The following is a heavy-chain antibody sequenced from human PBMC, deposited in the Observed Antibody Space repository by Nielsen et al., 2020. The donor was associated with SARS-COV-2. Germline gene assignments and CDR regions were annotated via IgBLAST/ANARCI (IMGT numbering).Heavy chain of an antibody. CDR1: GYTFTSYA. J-gene: IGHJ5*02. D-gene: IGHD3-10*01. CDR3: ARVVMYYYGSGSYNWFDP. CDR2: INTNTGNP. Sequence: ASVKVSCKASGYTFTSYAMNWVRQAPGQGLELMGWINTNTGNPTYAQGFTGRFVFSLDTSVSTAYLQISSLKAEDTAVYYCARVVMYYYGSGSYNWFDPWGQGTLVTVSS. V-gene: IGHV7-4-1*02.